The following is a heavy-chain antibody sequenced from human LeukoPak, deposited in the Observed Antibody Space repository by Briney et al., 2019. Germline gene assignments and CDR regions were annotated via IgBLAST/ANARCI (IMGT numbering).Heavy chain of an antibody. CDR3: ARVRIAAAGNIPIDY. Sequence: SETLSLTCAVYGGSFSGYYWSWIRQPPGKGLEWIGYIYYSGSTYYNPSLKSRVTISVDTSKNQFSLKLSSVTAADTAVYYCARVRIAAAGNIPIDYWGQGTLVTVSS. CDR1: GGSFSGYY. J-gene: IGHJ4*02. CDR2: IYYSGST. D-gene: IGHD6-13*01. V-gene: IGHV4-30-4*08.